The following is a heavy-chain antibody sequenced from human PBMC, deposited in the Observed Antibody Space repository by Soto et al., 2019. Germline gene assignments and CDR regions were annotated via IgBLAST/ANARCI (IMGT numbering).Heavy chain of an antibody. V-gene: IGHV4-31*03. D-gene: IGHD4-4*01. CDR2: IYYSGST. CDR3: ARDRAYSIYPPYYYYYMDV. Sequence: SETLSLTCTVSGGSISSGGYYWSWIRQHPGKGLEWIGYIYYSGSTYYNPSLKSRVTISVDTSKNQFSLKLSSVTAADTAVYYCARDRAYSIYPPYYYYYMDVWGKGTTVTVSS. J-gene: IGHJ6*03. CDR1: GGSISSGGYY.